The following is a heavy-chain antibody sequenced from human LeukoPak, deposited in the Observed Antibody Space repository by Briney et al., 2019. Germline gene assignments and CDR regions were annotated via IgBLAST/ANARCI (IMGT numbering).Heavy chain of an antibody. CDR3: ARVSRTIFGVVTHRYFDY. Sequence: SETLSLTCTVSDGSINNYYWTWIRQPPGKGLEWIGCIHYSGSTNYNPSLKSRVTISVDTSKNQFSLKLSSVTAADTAVYYCARVSRTIFGVVTHRYFDYWGQGTLVTVSS. CDR1: DGSINNYY. J-gene: IGHJ4*02. CDR2: IHYSGST. V-gene: IGHV4-59*01. D-gene: IGHD3-3*01.